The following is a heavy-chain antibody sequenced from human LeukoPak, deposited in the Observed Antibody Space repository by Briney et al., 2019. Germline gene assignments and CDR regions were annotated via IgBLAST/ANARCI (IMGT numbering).Heavy chain of an antibody. D-gene: IGHD4-23*01. CDR1: GFTFSSYS. Sequence: GGSLRLSCAASGFTFSSYSMNWVRQAPGKGLEWVSSISSSSSYIYYADSVKGRFTISRDNAKNSLYLQMNSLRAEDTAVYYCARGRTTVVTFFDYWGQGTLVTVSS. J-gene: IGHJ4*02. V-gene: IGHV3-21*01. CDR2: ISSSSSYI. CDR3: ARGRTTVVTFFDY.